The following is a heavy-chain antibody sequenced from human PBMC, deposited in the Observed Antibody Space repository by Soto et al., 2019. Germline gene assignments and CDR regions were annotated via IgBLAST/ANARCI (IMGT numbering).Heavy chain of an antibody. CDR2: ISAYNGNT. V-gene: IGHV1-18*01. D-gene: IGHD3-9*01. J-gene: IGHJ6*02. CDR3: ARECSFEILYSYYRTTVLVYYYGMDG. CDR1: GYTFTSYG. Sequence: ASVKVSCKASGYTFTSYGISCVRQAPGQGLEWMGWISAYNGNTNYAQKLQGRVTMTTDTSTSTAYMELRSLRSDDTAVYYCARECSFEILYSYYRTTVLVYYYGMDGWGQGTTVTVSS.